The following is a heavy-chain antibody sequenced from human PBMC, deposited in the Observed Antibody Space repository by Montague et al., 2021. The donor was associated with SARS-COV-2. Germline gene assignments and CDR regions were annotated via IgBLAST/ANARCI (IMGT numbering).Heavy chain of an antibody. D-gene: IGHD6-13*01. V-gene: IGHV4-34*01. Sequence: SETLSLTRDVYGGSFSSYWSWIRQPPGRGLEWVGQISHGGGTNYXPSLKSRVTISVDTSKNQVSLKLSSVTAADTAVYYCARVEAQQLAHYWGQGTLGTVSS. CDR3: ARVEAQQLAHY. CDR1: GGSFSSY. J-gene: IGHJ4*02. CDR2: ISHGGGT.